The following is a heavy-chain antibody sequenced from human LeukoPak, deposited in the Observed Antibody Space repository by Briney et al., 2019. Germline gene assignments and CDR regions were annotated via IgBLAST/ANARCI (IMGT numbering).Heavy chain of an antibody. D-gene: IGHD2-2*01. CDR1: GFNFRDYS. CDR2: IKQDGGER. J-gene: IGHJ5*02. Sequence: TGGSLRLSCTASGFNFRDYSINWVRQAPGKGLEWVANIKQDGGERYYVDSVKGRFTISRDNAKNSLYLQMNSLRAEDTAVYYCARESIIVILPDTTQFDPWGQGTLVTVSS. V-gene: IGHV3-7*01. CDR3: ARESIIVILPDTTQFDP.